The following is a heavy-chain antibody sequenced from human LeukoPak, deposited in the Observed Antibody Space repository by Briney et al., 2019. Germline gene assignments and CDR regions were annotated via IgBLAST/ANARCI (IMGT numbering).Heavy chain of an antibody. CDR3: VRDLRTDYAFDS. Sequence: GGSLRLSCAASGFIFDDCGMTWVRQGPGKGLEWVSGPNNDGNNTGYADSVRGRFTISRDNAKSTLYLQMNSLRPEDTALYYCVRDLRTDYAFDSWGQGTLVPLSS. V-gene: IGHV3-20*04. CDR1: GFIFDDCG. D-gene: IGHD4/OR15-4a*01. CDR2: PNNDGNNT. J-gene: IGHJ4*02.